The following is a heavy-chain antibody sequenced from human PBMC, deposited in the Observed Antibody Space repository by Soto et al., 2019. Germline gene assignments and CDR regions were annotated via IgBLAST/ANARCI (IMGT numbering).Heavy chain of an antibody. CDR2: INHSGST. V-gene: IGHV4-34*01. J-gene: IGHJ5*02. Sequence: QVQLQQWGAGLLKPSETLSLTCAVYGGSFSGYYWSWIRQPPGKGLEWIGEINHSGSTNYNPSLKIRVTISVDTSKNQFSLMLSSVTASDTAVYYCARGLSRGVVPAARGPNWFDPWGQGTLVTVSS. CDR3: ARGLSRGVVPAARGPNWFDP. D-gene: IGHD2-2*01. CDR1: GGSFSGYY.